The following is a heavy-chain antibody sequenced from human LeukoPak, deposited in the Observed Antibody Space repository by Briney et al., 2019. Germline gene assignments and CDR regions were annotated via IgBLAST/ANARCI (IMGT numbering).Heavy chain of an antibody. Sequence: PSETLSLTCTVSGGSISSSSYYWGWIRQPPGKGLEWIGSIYYSGSTYYNPSLKSRVTISVDTSKNQFSLKLSSVTAADTAVYYCARHSWGLWFGDPWGQGTLVTVSS. J-gene: IGHJ5*02. CDR1: GGSISSSSYY. CDR3: ARHSWGLWFGDP. CDR2: IYYSGST. V-gene: IGHV4-39*01. D-gene: IGHD3-10*01.